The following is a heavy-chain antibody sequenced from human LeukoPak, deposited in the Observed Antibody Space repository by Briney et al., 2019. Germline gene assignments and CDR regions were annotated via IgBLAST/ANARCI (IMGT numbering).Heavy chain of an antibody. CDR3: AREWDLDNWFDP. CDR1: GGSISSSSYY. J-gene: IGHJ5*02. CDR2: IYYSGST. D-gene: IGHD1-26*01. V-gene: IGHV4-39*02. Sequence: SETLSLTCTVSGGSISSSSYYWGWIRQPPGKGLEWIGSIYYSGSTYYNPSLKSRVTISVDTSKNQFSLKLSSVTAADTAVYYCAREWDLDNWFDPWGQGTLVTVSS.